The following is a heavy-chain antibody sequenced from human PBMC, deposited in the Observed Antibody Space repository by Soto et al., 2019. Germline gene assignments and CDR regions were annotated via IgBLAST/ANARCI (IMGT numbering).Heavy chain of an antibody. D-gene: IGHD4-17*01. Sequence: DTLYLTCTVSGGSIRDYFWTWIRQPPGKGLEWIGYIYYSGRTNYNPSLKSRVSISVDTSKNHSSLQLRSVTAADTAVYYCARVGRDDFGDSGGFDYWGQGTLVTVS. J-gene: IGHJ4*02. CDR2: IYYSGRT. CDR1: GGSIRDYF. CDR3: ARVGRDDFGDSGGFDY. V-gene: IGHV4-59*01.